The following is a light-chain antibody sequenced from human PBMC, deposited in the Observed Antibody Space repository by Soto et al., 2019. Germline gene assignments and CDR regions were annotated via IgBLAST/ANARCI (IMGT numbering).Light chain of an antibody. Sequence: DVQMTQSPSTLSASVGDRVTITCRASQSTNNLLAWYQQKPGKAPKFLIYDVSTLESGVPSRFSGSGSGTEFTLTISSLQPGDFATYYCQQYNSYWTFGQGTKVDIK. CDR1: QSTNNL. CDR3: QQYNSYWT. J-gene: IGKJ1*01. V-gene: IGKV1-5*01. CDR2: DVS.